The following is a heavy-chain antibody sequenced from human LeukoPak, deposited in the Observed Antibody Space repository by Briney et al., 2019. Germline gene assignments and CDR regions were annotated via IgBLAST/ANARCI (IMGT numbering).Heavy chain of an antibody. J-gene: IGHJ4*02. CDR2: ISAYNGNT. CDR3: ARDFGATTESAVDTDY. D-gene: IGHD1-26*01. CDR1: GYTFTSYG. Sequence: ASVKVSCKASGYTFTSYGISWVRQAPGQGLEWMGWISAYNGNTNYAQKLQGRVTMTTDTSTSTAYMDLRSLRSDDTAVYYCARDFGATTESAVDTDYWGQGTLVTVSS. V-gene: IGHV1-18*01.